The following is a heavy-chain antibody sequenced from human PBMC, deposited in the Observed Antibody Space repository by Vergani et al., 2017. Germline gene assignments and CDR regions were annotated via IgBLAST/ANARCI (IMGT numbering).Heavy chain of an antibody. V-gene: IGHV4-34*11. J-gene: IGHJ3*02. CDR3: ARYRRGLDAFDI. D-gene: IGHD3-16*01. CDR1: GGSFSGYY. Sequence: QVQLQQWGAGLLKPSETLSLTCAVYGGSFSGYYWSWIRQPPGKGLEWIGYIYYSGSTNYNPSLKSRVTISVDTSKNQFSLKLSSVTAADTAVYYCARYRRGLDAFDIWGQGTMVTVSS. CDR2: IYYSGST.